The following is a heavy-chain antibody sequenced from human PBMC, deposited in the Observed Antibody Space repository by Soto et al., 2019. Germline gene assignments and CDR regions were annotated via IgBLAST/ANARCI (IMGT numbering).Heavy chain of an antibody. D-gene: IGHD4-4*01. Sequence: EVQLVESGGGLVQPGGSLRLSCAASGFTFSVYWMHWVRQAPGKGLVWVSRIDSDGSTTSYADSVKGRFTISRDNAKSTLYLQMNSLRAEDMAVYYYARPGYSNYGPGVDVWGQGTTVTVSS. CDR3: ARPGYSNYGPGVDV. CDR1: GFTFSVYW. J-gene: IGHJ6*02. V-gene: IGHV3-74*01. CDR2: IDSDGSTT.